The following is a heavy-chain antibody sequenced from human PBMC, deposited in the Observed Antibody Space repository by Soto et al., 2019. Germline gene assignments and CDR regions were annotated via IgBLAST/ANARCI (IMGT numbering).Heavy chain of an antibody. CDR2: ISVYSGST. J-gene: IGHJ6*02. CDR1: GYTFTSYG. CDR3: ARDSWGLAVPDYHYYAMDV. V-gene: IGHV1-18*04. D-gene: IGHD6-19*01. Sequence: QVQLVQSGAEVKKPGASVRVSCEASGYTFTSYGISWVRQARGQGLEWMGWISVYSGSTNYAQKLQGRVTMTTDRSTRAAYMELRSLRSDDTAVYYCARDSWGLAVPDYHYYAMDVWGQGTTVTVS.